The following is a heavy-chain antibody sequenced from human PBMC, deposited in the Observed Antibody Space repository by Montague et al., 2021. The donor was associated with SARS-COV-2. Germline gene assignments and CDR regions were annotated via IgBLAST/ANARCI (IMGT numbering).Heavy chain of an antibody. D-gene: IGHD3-22*01. CDR2: INHSGST. V-gene: IGHV4-34*01. Sequence: SETLSLTCAVYGGSFSGYYWSWIRQPPGKGLEWIGEINHSGSTNYNPSLKSRVTISVDTSKNQFPLKLSSVTAADTAVYYCASFPSGYYDSSGYHIWGQGTLVTVSS. CDR1: GGSFSGYY. J-gene: IGHJ4*02. CDR3: ASFPSGYYDSSGYHI.